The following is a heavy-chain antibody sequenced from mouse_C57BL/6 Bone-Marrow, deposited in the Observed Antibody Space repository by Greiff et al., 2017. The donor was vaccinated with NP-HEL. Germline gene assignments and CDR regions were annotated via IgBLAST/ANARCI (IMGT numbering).Heavy chain of an antibody. V-gene: IGHV6-3*01. CDR1: GFTFSNYW. Sequence: EVQGVESGGGLVQPGGSMKLSCVASGFTFSNYWMNWVRQSPEKGLEWVAQIRLKSDNYATHYAESVKGRFTISRDDSKSSVYLQMNNLRAEDTGIYYCTELGPYYFDYWGQGTTLTVSS. D-gene: IGHD4-1*01. J-gene: IGHJ2*01. CDR2: IRLKSDNYAT. CDR3: TELGPYYFDY.